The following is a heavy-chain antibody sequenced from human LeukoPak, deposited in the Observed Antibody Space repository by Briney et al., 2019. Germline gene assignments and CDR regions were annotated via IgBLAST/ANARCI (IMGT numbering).Heavy chain of an antibody. Sequence: PGGSLRLSCAASGFTFKNYDMSWVRQAPGKGLEWVSGISGGGGTTYYADSVKGRFTISRDNAKNTLYLQIDSLRAEDTAVYYCAKYTARAAVAGPDYWGQGTLVTVSS. D-gene: IGHD6-13*01. J-gene: IGHJ4*02. CDR2: ISGGGGTT. V-gene: IGHV3-23*01. CDR3: AKYTARAAVAGPDY. CDR1: GFTFKNYD.